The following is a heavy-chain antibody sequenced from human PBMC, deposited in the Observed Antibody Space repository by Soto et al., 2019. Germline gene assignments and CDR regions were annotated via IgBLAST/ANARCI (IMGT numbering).Heavy chain of an antibody. D-gene: IGHD2-15*01. Sequence: GGSRRLSCAACGSIFTGYGMHWVLQAPCQGLEWVAVISYDGSNKYYADSVKGRFTISRDNSKNTLYLQMNSLRAEDTAVYYCAKDIFPIVVVAAATYLDYWGQGTLVTVS. CDR2: ISYDGSNK. V-gene: IGHV3-30*18. J-gene: IGHJ4*02. CDR3: AKDIFPIVVVAAATYLDY. CDR1: GSIFTGYG.